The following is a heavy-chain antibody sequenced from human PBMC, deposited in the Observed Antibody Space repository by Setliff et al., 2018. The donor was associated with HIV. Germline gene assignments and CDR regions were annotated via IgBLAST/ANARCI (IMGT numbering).Heavy chain of an antibody. CDR3: ARGNCSSTSCYGIYYFDN. CDR1: GYNFTSHD. V-gene: IGHV1-8*01. D-gene: IGHD2-2*01. CDR2: MNPKSGNT. J-gene: IGHJ4*02. Sequence: ASVKVSCKASGYNFTSHDINWVRQAPGQGLEWMGWMNPKSGNTGYARKFQGRVTMTRKTSISTAYMELRSLRSDDTAVYYCARGNCSSTSCYGIYYFDNWGQGTPVTVSS.